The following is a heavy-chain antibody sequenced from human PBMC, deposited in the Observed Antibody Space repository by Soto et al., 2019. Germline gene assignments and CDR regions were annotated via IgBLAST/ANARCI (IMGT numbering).Heavy chain of an antibody. J-gene: IGHJ4*02. CDR3: ARTYSSSWSPFDY. CDR2: INQSGGT. V-gene: IGHV4-34*01. D-gene: IGHD6-13*01. CDR1: GGSFSGYY. Sequence: QVQLQQWGAGLLKPSETLSLTCAVYGGSFSGYYWSWIRQPPGKGLEWIGEINQSGGTNYNPSLKSRVTISVDTSKNQFSLKLSSVTAADTAVYXCARTYSSSWSPFDYWGQGTLVTVSS.